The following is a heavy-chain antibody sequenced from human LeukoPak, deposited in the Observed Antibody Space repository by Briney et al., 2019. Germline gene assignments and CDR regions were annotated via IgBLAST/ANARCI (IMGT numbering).Heavy chain of an antibody. J-gene: IGHJ1*01. CDR1: GSTLTELS. CDR3: ATILLWFGELSLEYFQH. D-gene: IGHD3-10*01. CDR2: FDPEDGET. V-gene: IGHV1-24*01. Sequence: ASVKVSCKVSGSTLTELSMHWVRQAPGKGLEWMGGFDPEDGETIYAQKFQGRVTMTEDTSTDTTYMELSSLRSEDTAVYYCATILLWFGELSLEYFQHWGQGTLVTVSS.